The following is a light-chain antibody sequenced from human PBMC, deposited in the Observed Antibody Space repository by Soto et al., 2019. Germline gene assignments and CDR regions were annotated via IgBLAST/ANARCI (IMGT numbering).Light chain of an antibody. J-gene: IGKJ1*01. CDR1: QSVSSNY. CDR3: QRYGSSRRT. V-gene: IGKV3-20*01. Sequence: EAVLTQSPASLSLSPGERATLSCRASQSVSSNYLDWYQQKPGQAPRLLIYAVSSRATGIPDRFSGSGSGTDFTLTISRLEPEDSAVYYCQRYGSSRRTFGQGTKVDIK. CDR2: AVS.